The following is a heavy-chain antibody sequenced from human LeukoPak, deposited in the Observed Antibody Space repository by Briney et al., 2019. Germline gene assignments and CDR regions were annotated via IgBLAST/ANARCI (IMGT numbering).Heavy chain of an antibody. CDR2: IYYSGST. CDR3: AREGSGQQLFPYNWFDP. CDR1: GGSISSSSYY. J-gene: IGHJ5*02. V-gene: IGHV4-39*02. Sequence: SETLSLTGTVSGGSISSSSYYWGWIRQPPGKGREWIGNIYYSGSTYYNPSLKSRVNISVATSKNQFSLKLSSVTAADTAVYYCAREGSGQQLFPYNWFDPWGQGTLVTVSS. D-gene: IGHD3-3*01.